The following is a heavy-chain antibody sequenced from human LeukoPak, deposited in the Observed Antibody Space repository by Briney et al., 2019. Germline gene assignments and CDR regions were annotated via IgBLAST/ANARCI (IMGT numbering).Heavy chain of an antibody. V-gene: IGHV3-23*01. CDR2: ISGSGGST. Sequence: GGSLRLSCAASGFTVSSNYMSWVRQAPGKGLEWVSAISGSGGSTYYADSVKGRFTISRDNSKNTLYLQMNSLRAEDTAVYYCAKDPYYGSGSYYDYWGQGTLVTVSS. J-gene: IGHJ4*02. D-gene: IGHD3-10*01. CDR3: AKDPYYGSGSYYDY. CDR1: GFTVSSNY.